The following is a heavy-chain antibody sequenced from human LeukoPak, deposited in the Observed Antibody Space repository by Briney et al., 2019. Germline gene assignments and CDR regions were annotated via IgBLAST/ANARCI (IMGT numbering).Heavy chain of an antibody. D-gene: IGHD3-10*01. V-gene: IGHV3-23*01. CDR1: GFTFSSYA. CDR2: ISGSGGST. CDR3: AKEGGSGSRTERYFDL. Sequence: GGSPRLSCAASGFTFSSYAMSWVRQAPGKGLEWVSAISGSGGSTYYADSVKGRFTISRDNSKNTLYLQMNSLRAEDTAVYYCAKEGGSGSRTERYFDLWGRGTLVTVSS. J-gene: IGHJ2*01.